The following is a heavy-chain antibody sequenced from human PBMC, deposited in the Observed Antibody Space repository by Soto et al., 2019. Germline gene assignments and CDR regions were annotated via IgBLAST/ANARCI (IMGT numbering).Heavy chain of an antibody. CDR1: GDRVSSNSAA. CDR3: ARADVSVRRWDNLNWFDP. CDR2: TYYRSKWYN. D-gene: IGHD1-20*01. J-gene: IGHJ5*02. Sequence: SQTLSLTCAISGDRVSSNSAAWNWIRQSPSRGLEWLGRTYYRSKWYNDYAVSVKSRITINPDTSKNQFSLKLHSVTPEDTAVYYFARADVSVRRWDNLNWFDPWGKGTLVTVSS. V-gene: IGHV6-1*01.